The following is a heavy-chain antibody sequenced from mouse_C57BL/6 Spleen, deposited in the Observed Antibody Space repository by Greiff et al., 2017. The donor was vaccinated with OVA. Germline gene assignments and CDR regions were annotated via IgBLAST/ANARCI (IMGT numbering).Heavy chain of an antibody. Sequence: QVQLQQPGAELVKPGASVKLSCKASGYTFTSYGMQWVKQRPGQGLEWIGEIDPADSYTNYKQKFKGKATLTGDTSSTTPYLQLSSLTSEYSAVYYCARDSYGNSVGYWGQGTTLTVSS. J-gene: IGHJ2*01. CDR1: GYTFTSYG. V-gene: IGHV1-50*01. CDR3: ARDSYGNSVGY. D-gene: IGHD2-1*01. CDR2: IDPADSYT.